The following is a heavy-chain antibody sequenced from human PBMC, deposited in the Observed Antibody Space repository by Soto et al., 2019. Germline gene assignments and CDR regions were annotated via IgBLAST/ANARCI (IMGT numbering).Heavy chain of an antibody. J-gene: IGHJ3*01. D-gene: IGHD2-15*01. CDR2: IYWDGDK. CDR1: GFSLSTSGVG. CDR3: AHRVVGPGPITRAFDF. Sequence: QITLKESGPPLVQPTQTLTLTCTFSGFSLSTSGVGVGWIRQPPGKALEWLALIYWDGDKRYTPSLKSRLFISKDTSKIQVVLTMTKVDPEDTATYYCAHRVVGPGPITRAFDFWGQGTMVTVSS. V-gene: IGHV2-5*02.